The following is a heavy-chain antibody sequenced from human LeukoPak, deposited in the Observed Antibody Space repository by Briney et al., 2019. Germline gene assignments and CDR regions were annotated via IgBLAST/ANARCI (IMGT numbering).Heavy chain of an antibody. J-gene: IGHJ3*02. D-gene: IGHD3-22*01. CDR2: IIPIFGTA. CDR3: AREAGSSGYRALDAFDI. CDR1: GYTFTSYA. V-gene: IGHV1-69*06. Sequence: ASVKVSCKASGYTFTSYAISWVRQAPGQGLEWMGGIIPIFGTANYAQKFQGRVTITADKSTSTAYMELSSLRSEDTAVYYCAREAGSSGYRALDAFDIWGQGTMVTVSS.